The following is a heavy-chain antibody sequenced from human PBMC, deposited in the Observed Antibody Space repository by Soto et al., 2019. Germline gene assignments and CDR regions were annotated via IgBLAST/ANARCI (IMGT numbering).Heavy chain of an antibody. CDR2: IIPISGTT. D-gene: IGHD2-15*01. J-gene: IGHJ4*02. CDR1: GVTFNNYA. V-gene: IGHV1-69*06. Sequence: QVQLVQSGAEVKRPESSMKVSCKPSGVTFNNYAINWVRQAPGQGLEWMGAIIPISGTTKYAQKFQGRVTITADKSTSTVYMDLSSLRSEDTAVYYCARWGGLSCSAAVCLKKPFDYWSQGTLVTVSS. CDR3: ARWGGLSCSAAVCLKKPFDY.